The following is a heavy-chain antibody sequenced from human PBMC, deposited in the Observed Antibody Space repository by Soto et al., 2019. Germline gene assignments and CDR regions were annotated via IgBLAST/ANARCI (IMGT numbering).Heavy chain of an antibody. CDR3: ARGLWNDFRFDP. CDR1: GGSISSGGYY. Sequence: QVQLQESGPGLVKPSRTLSLTCTVSGGSISSGGYYWSWIRQHPGKGLEWIGYIYYSGSTYYNPSLKSRVTISVDTSKNQFSLKLSSVTAADTAVYYCARGLWNDFRFDPWGQGTLVTVSS. J-gene: IGHJ5*02. D-gene: IGHD1-1*01. CDR2: IYYSGST. V-gene: IGHV4-31*03.